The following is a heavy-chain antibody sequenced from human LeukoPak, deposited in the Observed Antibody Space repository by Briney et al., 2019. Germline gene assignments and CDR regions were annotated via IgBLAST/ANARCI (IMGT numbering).Heavy chain of an antibody. CDR1: GYTFTSYD. D-gene: IGHD3-22*01. V-gene: IGHV1-8*01. Sequence: ASVKVSCKASGYTFTSYDINWVRQATGQGLEWMGWMNPNSGNTGYAQKFQGRVTMTMNTSISTAYMELSSLRSEDTAVYYCARDRPHYYDSSGHYYRRDGDYWGQGTLVTVSS. CDR2: MNPNSGNT. CDR3: ARDRPHYYDSSGHYYRRDGDY. J-gene: IGHJ4*02.